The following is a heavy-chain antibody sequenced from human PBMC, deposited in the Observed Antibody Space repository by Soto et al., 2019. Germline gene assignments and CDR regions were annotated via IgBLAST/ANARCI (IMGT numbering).Heavy chain of an antibody. J-gene: IGHJ4*02. CDR1: GFTFSRDA. CDR3: VRDYGWTTVAGTRYFNY. V-gene: IGHV3-30*03. CDR2: ISFDGNIK. Sequence: QVQLVESGGGMVQPGKSLRLSCAAAGFTFSRDAMYWVRQAPGKGLEWVATISFDGNIKLYADSVRGRFTFSSDNSKNTLYLQMNSLRPDDAGVYYCVRDYGWTTVAGTRYFNYWGQGTLVTVSS. D-gene: IGHD6-19*01.